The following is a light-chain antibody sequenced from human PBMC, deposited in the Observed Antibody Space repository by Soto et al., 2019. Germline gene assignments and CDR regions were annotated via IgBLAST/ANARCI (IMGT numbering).Light chain of an antibody. CDR3: GTWDSSLSAVV. CDR1: SSNIGNNY. J-gene: IGLJ2*01. Sequence: QPVLTQPPSVSAAPGQKVTISCSGSSSNIGNNYVSWYQQLPGTAPKLLIYDNNKRPSGIPDRFSGSKSGTSATLGITGLQTGDEAHYYCGTWDSSLSAVVFGGGTKLTVL. CDR2: DNN. V-gene: IGLV1-51*01.